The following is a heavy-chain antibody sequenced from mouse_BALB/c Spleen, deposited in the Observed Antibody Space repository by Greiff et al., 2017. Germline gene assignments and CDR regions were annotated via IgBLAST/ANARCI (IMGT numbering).Heavy chain of an antibody. Sequence: EVQGVESGAELVKPGASVKLSCTASGFNIKDTYMHWVKQRPEQGLEWIGRIDPANGNTKYDPKFQGKATITADTSSNTAYLQLSSLTSEDTAVYYCARVDGYYVLAYWGQGTLVTVSA. CDR1: GFNIKDTY. CDR2: IDPANGNT. CDR3: ARVDGYYVLAY. D-gene: IGHD2-3*01. V-gene: IGHV14-3*02. J-gene: IGHJ3*01.